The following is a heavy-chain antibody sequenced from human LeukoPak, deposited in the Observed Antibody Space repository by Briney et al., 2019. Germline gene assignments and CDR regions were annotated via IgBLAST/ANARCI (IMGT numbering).Heavy chain of an antibody. CDR3: ARDRRYCSSTSCYAFDY. D-gene: IGHD2-2*01. V-gene: IGHV1-18*01. Sequence: ASVKVSCKASGYTFTSYGISWVRQAPGQGLEWMGWISAYNGNTNYAQKLQGRVTMTTDTSTSTAYMELRSLRSDDTAVYYCARDRRYCSSTSCYAFDYWGQGTLVTVSS. J-gene: IGHJ4*02. CDR1: GYTFTSYG. CDR2: ISAYNGNT.